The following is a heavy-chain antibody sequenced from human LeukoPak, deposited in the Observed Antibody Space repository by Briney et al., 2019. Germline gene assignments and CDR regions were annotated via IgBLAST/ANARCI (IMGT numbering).Heavy chain of an antibody. CDR2: INHSGST. D-gene: IGHD3-10*01. Sequence: SETLSLTCAVYGGSFSGYYWSWIRQPPGKGLEWIGEINHSGSTNYNPSLKSRVTISVDTSKNQFSLKLSSVTAADTAVYYCARACSTYYYGSGSPLGWFDPWGQGTLVTVSS. CDR1: GGSFSGYY. J-gene: IGHJ5*02. CDR3: ARACSTYYYGSGSPLGWFDP. V-gene: IGHV4-34*01.